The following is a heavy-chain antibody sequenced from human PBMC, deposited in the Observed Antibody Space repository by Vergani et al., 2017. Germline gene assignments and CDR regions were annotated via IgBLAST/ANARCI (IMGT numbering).Heavy chain of an antibody. CDR3: ASGKYYSDSTSHFRGRYFDV. J-gene: IGHJ2*01. D-gene: IGHD3-16*01. CDR2: IYNSGNG. V-gene: IGHV4-39*01. CDR1: GDPIISRCYY. Sequence: QMQLQESGPGLVKASETLSLPCTVFGDPIISRCYYWGWIRPPPGNGLEWIGSIYNSGNGDSSSSLKSRVTISADTSKNQFSLSLTSVTAADTAGYYCASGKYYSDSTSHFRGRYFDVWGRGTLVTVPS.